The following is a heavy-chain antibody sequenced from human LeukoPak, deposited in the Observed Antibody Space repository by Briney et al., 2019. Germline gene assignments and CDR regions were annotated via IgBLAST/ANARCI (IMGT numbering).Heavy chain of an antibody. J-gene: IGHJ2*01. D-gene: IGHD2-21*01. CDR3: AKDCEGDQPGWYFDL. Sequence: GGSLRLSCAASGFTFSSYAMGWVRQAPGKGLEWVSAISGSGGSTYYADSVKGRFTISRDNSKNTLYLQMNSLRAEDTAVYYCAKDCEGDQPGWYFDLWGRGTLVTVSS. CDR1: GFTFSSYA. CDR2: ISGSGGST. V-gene: IGHV3-23*01.